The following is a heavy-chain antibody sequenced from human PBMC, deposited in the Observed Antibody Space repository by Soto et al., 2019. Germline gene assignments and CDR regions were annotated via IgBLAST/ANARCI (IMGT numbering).Heavy chain of an antibody. CDR2: IQSGGTT. D-gene: IGHD2-8*01. CDR1: GFSVSSKY. V-gene: IGHV3-66*01. Sequence: EVQLVESGGDLVQPGGSLRLSCAASGFSVSSKYMSWVRQAPGKGLEWVSLIQSGGTTYYAGSVKGRLTISRDYSENTLFLQMNSLRGEDTAVYYCTTDDGHFNGDRYYGVPMDVWGKGTTVTVSA. J-gene: IGHJ6*04. CDR3: TTDDGHFNGDRYYGVPMDV.